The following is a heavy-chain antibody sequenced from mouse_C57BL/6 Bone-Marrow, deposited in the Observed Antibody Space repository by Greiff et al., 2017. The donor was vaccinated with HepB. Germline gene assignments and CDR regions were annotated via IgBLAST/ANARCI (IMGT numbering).Heavy chain of an antibody. CDR1: GFTFSSYG. D-gene: IGHD1-1*01. Sequence: EVNVVESGGDLVKPGGSLKLSCAASGFTFSSYGMSWVRQTPDKRLEWVATISSGGSYTYYPDSVKGRFTISRDNAKNTLYLQMSSLKSEDTAMYYCARHERLLFDYWGQGTTLTVSS. CDR3: ARHERLLFDY. CDR2: ISSGGSYT. V-gene: IGHV5-6*01. J-gene: IGHJ2*01.